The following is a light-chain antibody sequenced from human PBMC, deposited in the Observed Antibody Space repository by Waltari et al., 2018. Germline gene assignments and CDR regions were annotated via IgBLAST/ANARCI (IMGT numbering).Light chain of an antibody. V-gene: IGKV3D-15*01. CDR1: QSIATD. J-gene: IGKJ4*01. CDR3: QQYNRWPPLT. Sequence: EIAMTQSPATLSVSPRERVTLFPRASQSIATDLAWYQPKPGQAPRLLIYHASTRATDIPSRFRGSGSGTDFTLTISGLQSEDSAVYYCQQYNRWPPLTFGGGTKVEI. CDR2: HAS.